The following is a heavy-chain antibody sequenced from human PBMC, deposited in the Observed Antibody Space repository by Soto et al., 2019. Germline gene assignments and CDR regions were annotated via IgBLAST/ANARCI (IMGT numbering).Heavy chain of an antibody. CDR2: INPNSGGT. V-gene: IGHV1-2*02. Sequence: GASVKVSCKASGYTFTGYYMHWVRQAPGQGLEWMGWINPNSGGTNYAQKFQGRVTMTRDTSISTAYMELSRLRSDDTAVYYCARELVVVAATGFDTWGHGTPVPVSP. CDR1: GYTFTGYY. J-gene: IGHJ5*01. D-gene: IGHD2-15*01. CDR3: ARELVVVAATGFDT.